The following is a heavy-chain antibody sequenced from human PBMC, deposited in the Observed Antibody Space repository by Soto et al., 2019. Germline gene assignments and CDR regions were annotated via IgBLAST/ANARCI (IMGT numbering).Heavy chain of an antibody. CDR2: ISSSSSTI. Sequence: EVQLVESGGGLVQPGGSLRLSCAASGFTFSSYSMNWVRQAPGKWLEWVSYISSSSSTIYYADSVKGRFTISRDNAKNSLYLQMNSLRDEDTAVYYCARGEGDYVWGSYRTYNWFDPWGQGTLVTVSS. CDR1: GFTFSSYS. V-gene: IGHV3-48*02. D-gene: IGHD3-16*02. J-gene: IGHJ5*02. CDR3: ARGEGDYVWGSYRTYNWFDP.